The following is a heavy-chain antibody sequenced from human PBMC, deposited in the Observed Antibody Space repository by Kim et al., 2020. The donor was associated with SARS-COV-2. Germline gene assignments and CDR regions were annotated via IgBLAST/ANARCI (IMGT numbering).Heavy chain of an antibody. Sequence: SETLSLTCTVSGGSISSSSYYWGWIRQPPGKGLEWIGSIYYSGSTYYNPSLKSRVTISVDTSKNQFSLKLSSVTAADTAVYYCARDFYGSGSYYNGYYFDYWGQGTLVTVSS. CDR2: IYYSGST. D-gene: IGHD3-10*01. CDR1: GGSISSSSYY. V-gene: IGHV4-39*07. CDR3: ARDFYGSGSYYNGYYFDY. J-gene: IGHJ4*02.